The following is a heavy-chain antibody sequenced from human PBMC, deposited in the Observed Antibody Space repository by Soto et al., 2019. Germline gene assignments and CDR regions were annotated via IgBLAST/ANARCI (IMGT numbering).Heavy chain of an antibody. Sequence: EVQLLESGGGLVQPGGSLRLSCVASGFPFSNYYMDWVRQAPGKGLEWVAVISGSEDNIHYADSVKGRFTISRDNSMNPLYLQMNSLRADDTAIYYCAKDLHWFAMDVWGQGTTVTVSS. D-gene: IGHD3-10*01. CDR2: ISGSEDNI. CDR1: GFPFSNYY. V-gene: IGHV3-23*01. CDR3: AKDLHWFAMDV. J-gene: IGHJ6*02.